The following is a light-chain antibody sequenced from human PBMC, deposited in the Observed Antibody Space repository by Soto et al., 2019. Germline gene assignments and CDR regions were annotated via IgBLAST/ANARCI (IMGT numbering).Light chain of an antibody. Sequence: QSVLTQPPSASGSPGQSVTISCTGTSSDVGGHNYVSWYQQHPGEAPKPLIYEVTKRPSGVPDRFSGSKSGNAASLTVSGLQAEDEATYYCSSYSGTNDFVVFGGGTKLTVL. J-gene: IGLJ2*01. CDR2: EVT. V-gene: IGLV2-8*01. CDR1: SSDVGGHNY. CDR3: SSYSGTNDFVV.